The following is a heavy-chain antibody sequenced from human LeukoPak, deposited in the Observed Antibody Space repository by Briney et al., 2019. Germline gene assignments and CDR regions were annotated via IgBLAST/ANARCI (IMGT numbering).Heavy chain of an antibody. V-gene: IGHV3-9*01. Sequence: GGSLRLSCAASGFTFDDYAMHWVRQAPGKGLEWVSGISWNSGSIGYADSVKGRFTISRDNAKNSLYLQMNSLRAEDTALYYCAKDSVPRAPHYYYGMDVWGQGTTVTVSS. CDR3: AKDSVPRAPHYYYGMDV. CDR1: GFTFDDYA. CDR2: ISWNSGSI. J-gene: IGHJ6*02.